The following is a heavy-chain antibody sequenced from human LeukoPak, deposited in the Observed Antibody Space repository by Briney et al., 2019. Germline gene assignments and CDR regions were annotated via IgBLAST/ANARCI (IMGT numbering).Heavy chain of an antibody. J-gene: IGHJ4*02. Sequence: GGSLRLSCAASGFTFSSYAMSWVRQAPGKGLEWVSAISGSGASTYYADSVKGRFTISRDNSKNTLYLQMNSLRADDTAVYYCARDRVGPKYYFDYWGQGTLVTVSS. D-gene: IGHD1-26*01. CDR1: GFTFSSYA. V-gene: IGHV3-23*01. CDR2: ISGSGAST. CDR3: ARDRVGPKYYFDY.